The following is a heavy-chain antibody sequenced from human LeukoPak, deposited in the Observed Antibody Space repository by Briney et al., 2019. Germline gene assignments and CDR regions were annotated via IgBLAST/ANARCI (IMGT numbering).Heavy chain of an antibody. V-gene: IGHV3-30*18. Sequence: GGSLRLSCAASGFTFSSYGMHWVRQAPGKGLEWVAVISYDGGNKYYADSVKGRFTISRDNPKNTLYLQMNSLRAEDTAVYYCAKDVAQLWFRGVNYFDYWGQGTLVTVSS. J-gene: IGHJ4*02. D-gene: IGHD5-18*01. CDR2: ISYDGGNK. CDR3: AKDVAQLWFRGVNYFDY. CDR1: GFTFSSYG.